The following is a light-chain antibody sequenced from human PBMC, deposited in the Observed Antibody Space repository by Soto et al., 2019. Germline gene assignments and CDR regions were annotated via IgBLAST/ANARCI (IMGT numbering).Light chain of an antibody. CDR3: QQSYSAPYT. Sequence: DIQMTQSPSSLSASVGDRVTITCRASQSISSYLNWCQQKPGKAPKLLIYSTSTLQSGVPSRFSGSGSGTDFTLTISSLQPEDFATYFCQQSYSAPYTFGQGTKLQIK. CDR1: QSISSY. CDR2: STS. J-gene: IGKJ2*01. V-gene: IGKV1-39*01.